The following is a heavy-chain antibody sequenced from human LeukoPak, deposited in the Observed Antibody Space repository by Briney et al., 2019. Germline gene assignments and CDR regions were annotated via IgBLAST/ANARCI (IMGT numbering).Heavy chain of an antibody. J-gene: IGHJ4*02. CDR1: GFTFSNYS. V-gene: IGHV3-48*01. Sequence: QTGGSLRLSCAASGFTFSNYSMNWVRQAPGKGLEWVSYISRSSTTIYYADPVKGRFTISRDNAKNSLYLQMNSLRAEDTAVYYCATSGYSSSWYFGWGQGTLVTVSS. D-gene: IGHD6-13*01. CDR2: ISRSSTTI. CDR3: ATSGYSSSWYFG.